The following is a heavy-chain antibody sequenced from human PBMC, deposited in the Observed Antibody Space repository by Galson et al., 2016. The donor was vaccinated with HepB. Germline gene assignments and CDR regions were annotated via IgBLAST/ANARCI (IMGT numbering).Heavy chain of an antibody. CDR1: GFTFSNYA. CDR3: ARDDYDNNVYPL. V-gene: IGHV3-23*01. Sequence: SLRLSCAASGFTFSNYAMSWVRQAPGKGLEWVSSISGSGSNTYYADSVKGRFTISRDNSKNTLYLHLNSLRAEDTAVYYCARDDYDNNVYPLWGQGTLVTVSS. CDR2: ISGSGSNT. J-gene: IGHJ4*02. D-gene: IGHD3-22*01.